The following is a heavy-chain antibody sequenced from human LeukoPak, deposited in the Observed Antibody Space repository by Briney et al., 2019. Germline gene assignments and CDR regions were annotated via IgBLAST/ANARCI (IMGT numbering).Heavy chain of an antibody. D-gene: IGHD5-24*01. CDR3: ARETRVRWTDY. J-gene: IGHJ4*02. V-gene: IGHV3-53*01. Sequence: AGGSLRLSCAASGFTVSNKYMTWVRQAPGKVLEWVSLIYSDGRTYYADSVKGRFTISRDNAKNSLYLQMNSLRAEDTAVYYCARETRVRWTDYWGQGILVTVSS. CDR2: IYSDGRT. CDR1: GFTVSNKY.